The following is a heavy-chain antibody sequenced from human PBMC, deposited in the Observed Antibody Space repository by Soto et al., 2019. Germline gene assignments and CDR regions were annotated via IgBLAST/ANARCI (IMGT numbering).Heavy chain of an antibody. D-gene: IGHD2-15*01. CDR2: ISAYNGNT. J-gene: IGHJ4*02. CDR3: ARQYCSGGSCYSDN. CDR1: GYTFTSYG. Sequence: ASVKVSCKASGYTFTSYGISWVRQAPGQGLEWMGWISAYNGNTNYAQKLQGRVTISVDTSKNQFSLKLSSVTAADTAVYYCARQYCSGGSCYSDNWGQGTLVTVSS. V-gene: IGHV1-18*01.